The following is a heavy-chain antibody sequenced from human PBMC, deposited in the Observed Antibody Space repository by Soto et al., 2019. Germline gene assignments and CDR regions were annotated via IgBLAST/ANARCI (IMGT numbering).Heavy chain of an antibody. CDR3: ARVESGSGYDSDY. Sequence: QVQLVQSGAEVKKPGSSVKVSCKASGGTFSSYTISWVRQAPGQGLEWMGRIIPILGIANYAQKFQGRVTSTADKSTSTAYMELSSLRSEDTAVYYCARVESGSGYDSDYWGQGTLVTVSS. CDR2: IIPILGIA. J-gene: IGHJ4*02. V-gene: IGHV1-69*02. D-gene: IGHD5-12*01. CDR1: GGTFSSYT.